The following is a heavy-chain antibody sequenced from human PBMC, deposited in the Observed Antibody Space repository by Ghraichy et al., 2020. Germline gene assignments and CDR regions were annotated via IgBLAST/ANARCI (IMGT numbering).Heavy chain of an antibody. CDR3: ARDRGGGSCFLWFDP. CDR2: ISSSSSYI. V-gene: IGHV3-21*01. CDR1: GFTFSSYS. Sequence: GESLNISCAASGFTFSSYSMIWVRQAPGKGLEWVSSISSSSSYIYYSDSVKGRFTISRDNAKNSLYLQMNSLRAEDTAVYYCARDRGGGSCFLWFDPWGQGTLVTVSS. J-gene: IGHJ5*02. D-gene: IGHD2-15*01.